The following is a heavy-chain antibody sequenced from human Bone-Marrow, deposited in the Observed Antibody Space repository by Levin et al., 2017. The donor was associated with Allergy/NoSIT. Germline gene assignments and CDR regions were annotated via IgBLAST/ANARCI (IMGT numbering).Heavy chain of an antibody. CDR2: IKQDGSEK. V-gene: IGHV3-7*01. J-gene: IGHJ6*02. D-gene: IGHD1-20*01. CDR3: ARDRGGLLTDYYGMDV. Sequence: AASVKVSCAASGFTFSSYWMSWVRQAPGKGLEWVANIKQDGSEKYYVDSVKGRFTISRDNAKNSLYLQMNSLRAEDTAVYYCARDRGGLLTDYYGMDVWGQGTTVTVSS. CDR1: GFTFSSYW.